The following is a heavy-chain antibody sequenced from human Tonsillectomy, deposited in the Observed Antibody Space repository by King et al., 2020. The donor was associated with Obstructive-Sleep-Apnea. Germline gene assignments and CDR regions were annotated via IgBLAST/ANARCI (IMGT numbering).Heavy chain of an antibody. CDR1: GYTFTSYA. D-gene: IGHD3-10*01. J-gene: IGHJ3*02. CDR3: ARDLVNYGSGSYADI. Sequence: QLVQSGAELKKPGASVKVSCKASGYTFTSYAIYWVRQAPGQGLEWVGWIKVGNGNTEYSQKFQGRVTITRDTSASTVYMELSSLRSEDTAVYYCARDLVNYGSGSYADIWGRGTMVTVSS. V-gene: IGHV1-3*01. CDR2: IKVGNGNT.